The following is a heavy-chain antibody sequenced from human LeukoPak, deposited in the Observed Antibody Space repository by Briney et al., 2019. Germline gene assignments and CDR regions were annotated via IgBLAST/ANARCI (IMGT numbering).Heavy chain of an antibody. D-gene: IGHD1-26*01. Sequence: PGGSLRLSCAASGFTLSNNAMSWVRQAPGKGLGWVSATSTSGGSAYYADSVKGRFTISRDNSKNTLYLQMDSLRADDTAVYYCARYSGSYYYPPAWDLWGQGTLVTVSS. CDR3: ARYSGSYYYPPAWDL. J-gene: IGHJ4*02. V-gene: IGHV3-23*01. CDR2: TSTSGGSA. CDR1: GFTLSNNA.